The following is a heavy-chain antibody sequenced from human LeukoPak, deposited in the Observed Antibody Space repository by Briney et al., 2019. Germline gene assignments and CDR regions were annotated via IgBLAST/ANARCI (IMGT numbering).Heavy chain of an antibody. Sequence: SETLSLTCTVSGGSISSSSYYWGWIRQPPGKGLEWIGSIYYSGSTYYNPSLKSRVTISVDTSKNQFSLKLSSVTAADTAVYYCARDRGYYDSSGYLFDYWGQGTLVTVSS. D-gene: IGHD3-22*01. V-gene: IGHV4-39*02. CDR2: IYYSGST. CDR1: GGSISSSSYY. CDR3: ARDRGYYDSSGYLFDY. J-gene: IGHJ4*02.